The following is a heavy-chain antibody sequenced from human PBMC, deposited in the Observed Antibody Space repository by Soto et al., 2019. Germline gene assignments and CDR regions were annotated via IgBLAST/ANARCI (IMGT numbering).Heavy chain of an antibody. Sequence: QVQLQESGPGLVKPSGTLSLTCAVSGGSISRRNWWNWVRQPPGKGLGWIGEIYHSGSTNYTTSVESRDRSTLYSANYLCSQRLSSVNAADTAIYYCEGSMPTLDAFVFSGQGTMVTVSS. J-gene: IGHJ3*01. D-gene: IGHD2-2*01. CDR3: EGSMPTLDAFVF. CDR2: IYHSGST. V-gene: IGHV4-4*02. CDR1: GGSISRRNW.